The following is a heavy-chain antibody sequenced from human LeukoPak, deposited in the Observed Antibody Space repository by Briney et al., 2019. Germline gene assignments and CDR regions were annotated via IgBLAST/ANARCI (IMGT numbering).Heavy chain of an antibody. V-gene: IGHV3-74*01. Sequence: GGSLRLSCAASGFTFSTYWMHWVRQPPGKGLLWVSRINSDGSSTNYADSVKGRFTISRDNAKNTLYLQMNRLRAEDTAVYYCTRVKVEYSYGIDYWGQGTLVTVSS. CDR1: GFTFSTYW. J-gene: IGHJ4*02. CDR3: TRVKVEYSYGIDY. D-gene: IGHD5-18*01. CDR2: INSDGSST.